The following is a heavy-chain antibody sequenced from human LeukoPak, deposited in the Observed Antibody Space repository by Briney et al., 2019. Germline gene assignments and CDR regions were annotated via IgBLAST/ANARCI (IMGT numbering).Heavy chain of an antibody. D-gene: IGHD3-22*01. CDR3: ARRYDSSGFNWFDP. CDR2: ISYSGSPS. J-gene: IGHJ5*02. CDR1: GVSISSTYF. Sequence: SETLSLTCTVSGVSISSTYFWGWVRQPPGKGLEWIGSISYSGSPSYYNPSLKSRVTISVDTSKNQFSLKLSSVTAAGTAVYYCARRYDSSGFNWFDPWGQGTLVTVSS. V-gene: IGHV4-39*01.